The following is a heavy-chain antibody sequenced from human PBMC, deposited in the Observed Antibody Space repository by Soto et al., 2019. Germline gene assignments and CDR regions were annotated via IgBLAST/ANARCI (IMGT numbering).Heavy chain of an antibody. CDR3: ARERDLDFWSGYYAVVGWFDP. CDR1: GGSISSGGYY. Sequence: SETLSLTCTVSGGSISSGGYYWSWIRQHPGKGLEWIGYIYYSGSTYYNPSLKSRVTISVDTSKNQFSLKLSSVTAADTAGYYCARERDLDFWSGYYAVVGWFDPWAQGTLVTVSS. V-gene: IGHV4-31*03. J-gene: IGHJ5*02. CDR2: IYYSGST. D-gene: IGHD3-3*01.